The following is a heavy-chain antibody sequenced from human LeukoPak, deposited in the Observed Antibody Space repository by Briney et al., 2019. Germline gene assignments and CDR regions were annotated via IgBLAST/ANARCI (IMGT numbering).Heavy chain of an antibody. D-gene: IGHD1-26*01. Sequence: SETPSLTCTVSGGSISSYYWSWIRQPPGKGLEWIGYIYYSGSTNYNPSLKSRVTISVDTSKNQFSLRLSSVTAADTAVYYCARARTGGVGAANWFDPWGQGTLVTVSS. CDR1: GGSISSYY. CDR2: IYYSGST. CDR3: ARARTGGVGAANWFDP. J-gene: IGHJ5*02. V-gene: IGHV4-59*01.